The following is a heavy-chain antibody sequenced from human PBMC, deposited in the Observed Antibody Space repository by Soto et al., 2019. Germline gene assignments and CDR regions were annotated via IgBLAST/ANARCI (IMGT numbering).Heavy chain of an antibody. CDR1: GFTFSTYG. CDR3: AKEYGSTWIDH. D-gene: IGHD6-13*01. V-gene: IGHV3-30*18. CDR2: MSYDGTKT. Sequence: GGSLRLSCAASGFTFSTYGMHWVRQAPGKGLEWAAAMSYDGTKTYYVDSVKGRFSISRDNSRDTLFLQLNSLRHEDTAVYYCAKEYGSTWIDHWGQGSLVTVSS. J-gene: IGHJ4*02.